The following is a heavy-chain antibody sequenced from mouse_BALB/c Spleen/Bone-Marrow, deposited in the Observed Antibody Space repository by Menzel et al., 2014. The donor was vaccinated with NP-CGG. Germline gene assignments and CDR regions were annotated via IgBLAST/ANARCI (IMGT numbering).Heavy chain of an antibody. Sequence: EVKLVESGGGWVQPRGSLRLSCATSGFTFTDYYMSWVRQTPGKALEWLGFIRNKANGYTTDYSVSVKGRFTISRDNSQSILYLQMNTLRAEDSATYYCARDENYDIYWYFDVWGAGTTVTVSS. CDR3: ARDENYDIYWYFDV. V-gene: IGHV7-3*02. CDR2: IRNKANGYTT. CDR1: GFTFTDYY. J-gene: IGHJ1*01. D-gene: IGHD1-1*01.